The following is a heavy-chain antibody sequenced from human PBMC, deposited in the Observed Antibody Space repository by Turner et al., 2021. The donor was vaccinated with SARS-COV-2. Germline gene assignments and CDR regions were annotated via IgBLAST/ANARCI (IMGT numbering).Heavy chain of an antibody. Sequence: QVPLVQTGAEVKKPGASVTVSCKAFGYTFTSYDINWVRQATGHGLEWRGWMDPNSGNTVYAQKFQCRVTITRNTSISTAYMELSSLRSEDTAVYYCARVGVGATEYMDVWGKGTTVTVSS. CDR3: ARVGVGATEYMDV. V-gene: IGHV1-8*03. CDR2: MDPNSGNT. CDR1: GYTFTSYD. J-gene: IGHJ6*03. D-gene: IGHD1-26*01.